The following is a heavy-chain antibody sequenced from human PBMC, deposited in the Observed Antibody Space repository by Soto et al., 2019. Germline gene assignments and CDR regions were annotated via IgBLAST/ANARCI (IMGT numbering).Heavy chain of an antibody. CDR1: GGSISSYY. J-gene: IGHJ6*02. V-gene: IGHV4-59*01. Sequence: SETLSLTCTVSGGSISSYYWSWIRQPPGKGLEWIGYIYYSGSTNYNPSLKSRVTISVDTSKNQFSLKLSSVTAADTAMYYCARDTEIASSSDYYYGMDVWGQGTTVTVSS. CDR2: IYYSGST. D-gene: IGHD6-6*01. CDR3: ARDTEIASSSDYYYGMDV.